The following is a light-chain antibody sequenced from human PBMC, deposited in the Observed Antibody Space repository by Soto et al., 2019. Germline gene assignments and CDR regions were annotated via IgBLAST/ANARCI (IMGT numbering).Light chain of an antibody. Sequence: QSVLTQPASVSGSPGQSITISCTGTSSYVGGQNAVSWYQQHPGKAPKFIIYDVSKRPSGVSSRFSGSKSGNTASLTISGLQAEDEADYYCCSYAGSSTVVFGGGTKVTVL. CDR2: DVS. CDR3: CSYAGSSTVV. J-gene: IGLJ2*01. V-gene: IGLV2-23*02. CDR1: SSYVGGQNA.